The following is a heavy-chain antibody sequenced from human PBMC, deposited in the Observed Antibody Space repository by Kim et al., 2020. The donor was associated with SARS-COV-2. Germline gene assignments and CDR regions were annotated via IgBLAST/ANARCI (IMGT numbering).Heavy chain of an antibody. CDR1: GFTFSSYW. J-gene: IGHJ4*02. CDR2: IKQDGSEK. CDR3: ARCIRRSTIIVVVTYYFDY. Sequence: GGSLRLSCAASGFTFSSYWMSWVRQAPGKGLEWVANIKQDGSEKYYVDSVKGRFTISRDNAKNSLYLQMNSLRAEDTAVYYCARCIRRSTIIVVVTYYFDYWGQGTLVTVSS. D-gene: IGHD3-22*01. V-gene: IGHV3-7*01.